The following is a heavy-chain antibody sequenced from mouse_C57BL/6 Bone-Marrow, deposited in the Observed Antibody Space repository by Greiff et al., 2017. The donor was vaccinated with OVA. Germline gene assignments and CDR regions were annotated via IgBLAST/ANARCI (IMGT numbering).Heavy chain of an antibody. CDR2: IYPGNSDT. Sequence: EVQLQESGTVLARPGASVKMYCKTSGYTFTSYWMHWVKQRPGQGLEWIGAIYPGNSDTSYNQKFKGKAKLTAVTSASTAYMELSSLTNEDSAVYYCTRDYYYGSSSAWFAYWGQGTLVTVSA. V-gene: IGHV1-5*01. CDR1: GYTFTSYW. D-gene: IGHD1-1*01. J-gene: IGHJ3*01. CDR3: TRDYYYGSSSAWFAY.